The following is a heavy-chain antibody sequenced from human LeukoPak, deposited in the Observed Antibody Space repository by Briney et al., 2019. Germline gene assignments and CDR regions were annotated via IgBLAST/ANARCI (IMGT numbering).Heavy chain of an antibody. CDR3: AKVGQQLVKYNWFDP. Sequence: PGGSLRLSCAASGFTFSSYGMHWVRQAPGKGLEWVAFIRYDGSNKYYADSVKGRFTISRDNSKNTLYLQMNSLRAEDTAVYYCAKVGQQLVKYNWFDPWGQGTLVTVSS. V-gene: IGHV3-30*02. CDR2: IRYDGSNK. J-gene: IGHJ5*02. CDR1: GFTFSSYG. D-gene: IGHD6-13*01.